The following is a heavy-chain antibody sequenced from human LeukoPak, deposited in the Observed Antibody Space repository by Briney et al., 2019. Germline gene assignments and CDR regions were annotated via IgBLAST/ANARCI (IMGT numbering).Heavy chain of an antibody. CDR1: GFTFSSYA. CDR3: ARDGIAVAGTGAFDI. Sequence: GGSLRLSCAASGFTFSSYAMHWVRQAPGKGLEWVAVISYDGSNKYYADSVKGRFTISRDNSKNTLYLQMNSLRAEDTAVYYCARDGIAVAGTGAFDIWGQGTMVTVSS. J-gene: IGHJ3*02. CDR2: ISYDGSNK. V-gene: IGHV3-30*04. D-gene: IGHD6-19*01.